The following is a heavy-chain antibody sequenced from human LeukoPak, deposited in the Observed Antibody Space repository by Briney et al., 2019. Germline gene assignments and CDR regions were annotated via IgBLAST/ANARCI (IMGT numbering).Heavy chain of an antibody. D-gene: IGHD6-19*01. Sequence: SVKVSCKASGGTFSSYAISWVRQAPGQGLEWMGGIIPIFGTANYAQKFQGRVTITTDESTSTAHMELSSLRSEDTAVYYCASPTPRWASSGWPDAFDIWGQGTMVTVSS. CDR3: ASPTPRWASSGWPDAFDI. CDR2: IIPIFGTA. J-gene: IGHJ3*02. CDR1: GGTFSSYA. V-gene: IGHV1-69*05.